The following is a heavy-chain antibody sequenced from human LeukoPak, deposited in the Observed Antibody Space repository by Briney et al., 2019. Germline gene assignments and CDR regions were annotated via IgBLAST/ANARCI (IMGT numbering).Heavy chain of an antibody. Sequence: ASVKVSCKASGGTLSSYAISWVRQAPGQGLEWMGGIIPIFGTANYAQKFQGRVTITTDESTSTAYMELSSLRSEDTAEYYCARDQDIVVVPAAGEGWFGPWGQGTLVTVSS. V-gene: IGHV1-69*05. CDR1: GGTLSSYA. J-gene: IGHJ5*02. CDR3: ARDQDIVVVPAAGEGWFGP. D-gene: IGHD2-2*01. CDR2: IIPIFGTA.